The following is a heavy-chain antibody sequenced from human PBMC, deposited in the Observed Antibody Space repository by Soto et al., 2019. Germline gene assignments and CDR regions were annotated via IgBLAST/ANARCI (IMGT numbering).Heavy chain of an antibody. J-gene: IGHJ5*02. CDR1: GFSLSTSGVG. CDR3: AHIPLGSVIDWFDP. Sequence: PTQTLTLTCTFSGFSLSTSGVGVGWIRQPPGKALEWLALIYWDDDKRYSPSLKSRLTITKDTSKNQVVLTMTNMDPVDTATYYCAHIPLGSVIDWFDPWGQGTLVTVSS. CDR2: IYWDDDK. V-gene: IGHV2-5*02. D-gene: IGHD7-27*01.